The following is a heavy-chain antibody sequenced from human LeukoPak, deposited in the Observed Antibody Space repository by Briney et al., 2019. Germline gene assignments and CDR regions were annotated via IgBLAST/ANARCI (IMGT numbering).Heavy chain of an antibody. J-gene: IGHJ4*02. Sequence: PGGSLRLSCAASGFTFSSYVMHWLRQAPGKGLEYVSAISTNGGSTDYAHSVKGRFTISRDNAKNSLYLQMNSLRAEDTAIYYCAKEGPLTAGDYWGQGTLVTVSS. V-gene: IGHV3-64*01. CDR3: AKEGPLTAGDY. D-gene: IGHD3-9*01. CDR2: ISTNGGST. CDR1: GFTFSSYV.